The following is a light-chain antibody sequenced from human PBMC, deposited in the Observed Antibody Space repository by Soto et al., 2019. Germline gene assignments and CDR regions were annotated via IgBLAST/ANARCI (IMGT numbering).Light chain of an antibody. V-gene: IGKV3-20*01. CDR2: DAS. CDR3: QQYERPPFA. CDR1: QRVSNSY. J-gene: IGKJ2*01. Sequence: EIVLTQSPGTLSLSPGDRATLSCRASQRVSNSYLAWYQQKPGQAPRLLIYDASTRAAGVPDRVTGGGSGTGFTRTINSLEPEDFALYFCQQYERPPFAFGQGTRLEI.